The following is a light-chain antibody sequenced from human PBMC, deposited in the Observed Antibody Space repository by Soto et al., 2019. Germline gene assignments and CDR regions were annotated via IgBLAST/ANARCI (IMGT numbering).Light chain of an antibody. CDR2: GAS. CDR3: QQYGSSPLT. J-gene: IGKJ4*01. V-gene: IGKV3-20*01. Sequence: EIVLMQSPGTLSLSPGERATLSCRASQSVSSSYLAWYQQKPGQAPRLLIYGASSRATGIPDRFSGSGSGTDFTLTISRLEPDDFAVYYCQQYGSSPLTFGGGTKVEIK. CDR1: QSVSSSY.